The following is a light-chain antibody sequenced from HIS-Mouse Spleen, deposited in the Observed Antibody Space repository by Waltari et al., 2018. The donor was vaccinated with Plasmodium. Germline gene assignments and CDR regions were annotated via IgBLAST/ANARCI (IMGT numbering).Light chain of an antibody. Sequence: LPQPASVSGSPGQSIPCPGDALPKKYSYWYQQKSGQAPVLVIYEDSKRPSGIPERFSGSSSGTMATLTISGAQVEDEADYYCYSTDSSGNHRVFGGGTKLTVL. CDR3: YSTDSSGNHRV. CDR2: EDS. CDR1: ALPKKY. V-gene: IGLV3-10*01. J-gene: IGLJ3*02.